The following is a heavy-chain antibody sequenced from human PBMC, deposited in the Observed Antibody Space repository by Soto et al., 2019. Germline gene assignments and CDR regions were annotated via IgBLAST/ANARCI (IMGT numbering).Heavy chain of an antibody. CDR1: GFTFYDYA. V-gene: IGHV3-23*01. CDR3: AKDLSCTSDICRGSLDH. J-gene: IGHJ4*02. Sequence: EVQLLESGGGLVQPGGSLSLSCAASGFTFYDYAMTWVRQAPGKGLEWVSVVSGGGGATYYAVSVKGRFTISRDNSKNTLYLQMNSLRADDTAVYYCAKDLSCTSDICRGSLDHWGQGTLVTVSS. D-gene: IGHD2-8*02. CDR2: VSGGGGAT.